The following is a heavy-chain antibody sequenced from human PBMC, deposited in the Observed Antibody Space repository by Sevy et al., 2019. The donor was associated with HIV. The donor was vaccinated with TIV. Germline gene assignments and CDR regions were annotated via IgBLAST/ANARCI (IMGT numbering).Heavy chain of an antibody. Sequence: GGSLRLSCAASGFTFSTYGMHWVRQAPGKGLEWVAFIRYDGSNKYYPDSVKGRFTISRDKSKNTLYLQMNSLRAEDTAVYYCARDSPNVGYSFDYWGQGTLVTVSS. V-gene: IGHV3-30*02. D-gene: IGHD3-22*01. CDR1: GFTFSTYG. CDR3: ARDSPNVGYSFDY. J-gene: IGHJ4*02. CDR2: IRYDGSNK.